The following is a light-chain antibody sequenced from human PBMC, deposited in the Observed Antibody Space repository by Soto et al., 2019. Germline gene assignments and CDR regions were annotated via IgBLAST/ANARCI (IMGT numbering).Light chain of an antibody. V-gene: IGKV3-11*01. CDR1: QSVSSY. Sequence: EIVLTQSPATLSLSPGERATLSCRASQSVSSYLAWYQQKPGQAPRLLIYDASNRATGIPARFSGSGSGTDFPLTISSLAPDDFAVYYCPQRTTWLTFGGGTKVEIK. J-gene: IGKJ4*01. CDR2: DAS. CDR3: PQRTTWLT.